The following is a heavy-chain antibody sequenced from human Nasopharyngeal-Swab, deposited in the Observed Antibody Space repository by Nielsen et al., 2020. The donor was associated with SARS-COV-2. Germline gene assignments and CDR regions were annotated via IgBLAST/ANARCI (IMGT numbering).Heavy chain of an antibody. CDR1: GYTFTSDG. CDR2: ISGYNGFT. CDR3: ATHYVWGSYRSNWFDP. D-gene: IGHD3-16*02. V-gene: IGHV1-18*01. J-gene: IGHJ5*02. Sequence: ASVKVSCKASGYTFTSDGISWVRQAPGQGLEWMGWISGYNGFTNYAQKFQGRVTMTTDTSTSTAYMELSSLRSEDTAVYYCATHYVWGSYRSNWFDPWGQGTLVTVSS.